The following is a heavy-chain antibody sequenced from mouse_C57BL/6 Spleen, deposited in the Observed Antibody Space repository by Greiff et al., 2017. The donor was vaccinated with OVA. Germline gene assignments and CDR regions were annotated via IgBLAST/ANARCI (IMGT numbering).Heavy chain of an antibody. Sequence: VQLKESGPGLVKPSQSLSLTCSVTGYSITSGYYWNWIRQFPGNKLEWMGYISYDGSNNYNPSLKNRISITRDTSKNQFFLKLNSVTTEDTATYYCAREGLGMDYWGQGTSVTVSS. CDR2: ISYDGSN. V-gene: IGHV3-6*01. CDR1: GYSITSGYY. D-gene: IGHD4-1*01. J-gene: IGHJ4*01. CDR3: AREGLGMDY.